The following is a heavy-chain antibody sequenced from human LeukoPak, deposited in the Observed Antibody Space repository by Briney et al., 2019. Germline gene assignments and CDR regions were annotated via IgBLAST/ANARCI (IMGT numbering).Heavy chain of an antibody. CDR2: ISSSGSTI. J-gene: IGHJ4*02. CDR3: ARYSEGSGSYYNVHFDY. D-gene: IGHD3-10*01. V-gene: IGHV3-11*01. CDR1: GFAFSDYY. Sequence: PGGSLRLSCAASGFAFSDYYMSWIRQAPGKGLEWVSYISSSGSTIYYADSVKGRFTISRDNAKNSLYLQMNSLRAEDTAVYYCARYSEGSGSYYNVHFDYWGQGTLVTVSS.